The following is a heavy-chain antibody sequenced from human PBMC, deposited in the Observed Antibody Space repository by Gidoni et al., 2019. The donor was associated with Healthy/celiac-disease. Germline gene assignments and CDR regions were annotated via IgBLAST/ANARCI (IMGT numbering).Heavy chain of an antibody. D-gene: IGHD4-17*01. CDR1: GYSISSGYY. V-gene: IGHV4-38-2*01. CDR2: IYHSGST. Sequence: QVQLQESGPGLVKPSETLSLTCAVSGYSISSGYYWGWIRQPPGKGLEWIGSIYHSGSTYYNPSLKSRVTISVDTSKNQFSLKLSSVTAADTAVYYCASMTTVTPDAFDIWGQGTMVTVSS. CDR3: ASMTTVTPDAFDI. J-gene: IGHJ3*02.